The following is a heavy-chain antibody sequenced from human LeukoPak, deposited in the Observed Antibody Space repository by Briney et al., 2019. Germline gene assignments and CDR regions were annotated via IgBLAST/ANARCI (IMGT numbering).Heavy chain of an antibody. CDR1: GYSMNSGHY. CDR2: INHSGTT. CDR3: ARDCPSGYFDY. J-gene: IGHJ4*02. D-gene: IGHD3-10*01. Sequence: SETLSLTCTVPGYSMNSGHYWAWIRQSPGKGLEWIGSINHSGTTFYNPSLNSRVTISVDTSKSQFSLMLTSVTAAGTAVYYCARDCPSGYFDYWGQGTPVTVSS. V-gene: IGHV4-38-2*02.